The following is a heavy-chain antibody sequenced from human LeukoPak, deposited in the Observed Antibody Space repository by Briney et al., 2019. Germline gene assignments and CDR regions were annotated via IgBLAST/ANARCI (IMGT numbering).Heavy chain of an antibody. Sequence: SETLSLTCTVSGGSISSYYWSWIRQPPGKGLEWIGYIYYSGSTNYSPSLKSRVTISVDTSKNQFSLKLSPVTAADTAVYYCARDREGYGFMDVWGQGTTVTVSS. CDR3: ARDREGYGFMDV. J-gene: IGHJ6*02. V-gene: IGHV4-59*12. CDR2: IYYSGST. D-gene: IGHD5-18*01. CDR1: GGSISSYY.